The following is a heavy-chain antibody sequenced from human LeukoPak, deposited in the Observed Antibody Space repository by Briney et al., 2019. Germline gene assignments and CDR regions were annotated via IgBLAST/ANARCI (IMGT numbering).Heavy chain of an antibody. CDR3: AKRSGAPNNFDY. V-gene: IGHV3-43*02. Sequence: GGSLRLSCAASGFTFDEHDMYWVRQVPGKGLEWVCLISKDGGNKHYADSVKGRFSISRDNNRNSLSPRMNSLRSEDTALYFCAKRSGAPNNFDYWGQGALVTVSS. J-gene: IGHJ4*02. CDR1: GFTFDEHD. D-gene: IGHD1-1*01. CDR2: ISKDGGNK.